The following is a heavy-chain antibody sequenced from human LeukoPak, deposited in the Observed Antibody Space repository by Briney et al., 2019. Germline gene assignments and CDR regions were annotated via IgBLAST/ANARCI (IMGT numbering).Heavy chain of an antibody. CDR2: VSWNSGSI. D-gene: IGHD2-15*01. V-gene: IGHV3-9*01. J-gene: IGHJ4*02. CDR1: GFTFDDYA. CDR3: AKDIGDRPDCSGGSCYFDY. Sequence: GRSLRLSCAASGFTFDDYAMHWVRQAPGKGLEWVSGVSWNSGSIGYADSVKGRFTISRDNAKNSLYLQMNSLRAEDTALYYCAKDIGDRPDCSGGSCYFDYWGQGTLVTVSS.